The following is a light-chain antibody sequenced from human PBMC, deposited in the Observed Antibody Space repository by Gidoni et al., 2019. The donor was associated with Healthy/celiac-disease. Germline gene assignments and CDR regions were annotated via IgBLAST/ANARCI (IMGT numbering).Light chain of an antibody. CDR3: QQYGSSPRT. V-gene: IGKV3-20*01. CDR2: GAS. CDR1: QSVSSSY. J-gene: IGKJ1*01. Sequence: EIVLKQSPGTLSLSPGERATLSCRSSQSVSSSYLACYQQKPGQSPRLLIYGASIRATGIPDGFIGSGSVTDFTLTISRLEPEDFAVYYCQQYGSSPRTFGQGTKVEIK.